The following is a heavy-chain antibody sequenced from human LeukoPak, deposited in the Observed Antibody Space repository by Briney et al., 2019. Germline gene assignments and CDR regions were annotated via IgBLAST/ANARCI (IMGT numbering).Heavy chain of an antibody. CDR1: GFTVSSSY. V-gene: IGHV3-30*18. Sequence: GGPLRLSCAASGFTVSSSYMSWVRQAPGKGLEWVAVISYDGSNKYYADSVKGRFAISRDNSTNTLYLQMNSLRAEDTAVYYCAKAFGYCTTTSCSHEEFDYWGQGTLVTVSS. CDR3: AKAFGYCTTTSCSHEEFDY. D-gene: IGHD2-2*01. J-gene: IGHJ4*02. CDR2: ISYDGSNK.